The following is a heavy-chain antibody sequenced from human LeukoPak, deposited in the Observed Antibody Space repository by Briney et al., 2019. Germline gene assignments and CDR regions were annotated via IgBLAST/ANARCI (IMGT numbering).Heavy chain of an antibody. CDR2: IYDGGNT. CDR1: GDSINSDDYS. V-gene: IGHV4-30-2*01. J-gene: IGHJ4*02. CDR3: ARAAGRGGFKYYFDS. D-gene: IGHD5-24*01. Sequence: PSETLSLTCGVSGDSINSDDYSWNWIRQPPGTGLEWIGSIYDGGNTYYNPSLKSPITISVDRSKNQFSLKLTSVTAADTAIYYCARAAGRGGFKYYFDSWGQGTLITVSS.